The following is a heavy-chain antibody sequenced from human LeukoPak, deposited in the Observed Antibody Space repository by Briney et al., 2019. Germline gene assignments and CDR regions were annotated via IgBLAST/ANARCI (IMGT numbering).Heavy chain of an antibody. D-gene: IGHD6-19*01. CDR2: ISWDGGST. Sequence: PGGSLRLSSAASRFTFDDYAMHWVRQAPGKGLEWVSLISWDGGSTYYADSVKGRFTISRDNSKNSLYLQMNSLRAEDTGLYYCAKGVAGTWGYYYYYYMDVWGKGTTVTVSS. V-gene: IGHV3-43D*03. J-gene: IGHJ6*03. CDR1: RFTFDDYA. CDR3: AKGVAGTWGYYYYYYMDV.